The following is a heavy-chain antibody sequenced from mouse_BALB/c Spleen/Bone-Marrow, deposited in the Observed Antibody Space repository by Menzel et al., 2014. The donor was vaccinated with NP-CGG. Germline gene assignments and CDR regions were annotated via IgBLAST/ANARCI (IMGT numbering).Heavy chain of an antibody. CDR3: ASYYHGRYFDV. CDR1: GFNIKDTY. CDR2: IDPANGNT. J-gene: IGHJ1*01. D-gene: IGHD1-1*01. Sequence: VQLQQSGAELVKPGASVKLSCTASGFNIKDTYMHWVKQRPGQGLEWIGRIDPANGNTKYDPKFQGKATVTADTSSNTAYLQLSSLTSEDTAVYYCASYYHGRYFDVWGAGTTVTVSS. V-gene: IGHV14-3*02.